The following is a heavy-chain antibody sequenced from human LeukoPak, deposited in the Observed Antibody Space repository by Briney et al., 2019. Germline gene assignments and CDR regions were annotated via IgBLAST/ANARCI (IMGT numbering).Heavy chain of an antibody. CDR2: INPNSGGT. CDR3: ARDSTFRCVNGVCLFDP. V-gene: IGHV1-2*02. Sequence: ASVKVSCKASGYTFTNYYIHWVRQAPGQGLEWMGWINPNSGGTSYAQKFQGRVTMTRDTSSSTACMELNRLRSDDTAVYYCARDSTFRCVNGVCLFDPWGQGTLVTVSS. CDR1: GYTFTNYY. J-gene: IGHJ5*02. D-gene: IGHD2-8*01.